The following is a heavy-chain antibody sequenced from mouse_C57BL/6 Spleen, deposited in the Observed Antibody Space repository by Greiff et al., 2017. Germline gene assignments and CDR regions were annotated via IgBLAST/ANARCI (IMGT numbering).Heavy chain of an antibody. V-gene: IGHV14-4*01. CDR1: GFNIKDDY. Sequence: VQLKQSGAELVRPGASVKLSCTASGFNIKDDYMHWVKQRPEQGLEWIGWIDPENGDTEYASKFQGKATITADTSSNTAYLQLSSLTSEETAVYYCTTGRGYFDYWGQGTTLTVSS. J-gene: IGHJ2*01. CDR3: TTGRGYFDY. CDR2: IDPENGDT.